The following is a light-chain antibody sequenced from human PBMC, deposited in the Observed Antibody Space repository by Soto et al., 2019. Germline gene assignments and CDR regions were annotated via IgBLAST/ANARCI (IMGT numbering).Light chain of an antibody. V-gene: IGKV1-8*01. CDR1: QGISSY. CDR3: QQYYSYPST. J-gene: IGKJ2*01. Sequence: AIRMTQSPSSFSASTGDRVTITCRASQGISSYLDGYQQKPGKAPKLLIFAASTLQSAVPSRFSGSGSGTDFTLTISCLQSEDFETYYCQQYYSYPSTFGQGTKLEIK. CDR2: AAS.